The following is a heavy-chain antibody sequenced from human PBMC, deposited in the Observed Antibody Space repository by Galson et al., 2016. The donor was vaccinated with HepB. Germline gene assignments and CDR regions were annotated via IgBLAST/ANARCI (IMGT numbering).Heavy chain of an antibody. CDR2: IKSKADGGTT. D-gene: IGHD6-19*01. CDR3: TTDWRVRGAFDI. J-gene: IGHJ3*02. V-gene: IGHV3-15*07. CDR1: GITFSNAW. Sequence: SLRLSCAASGITFSNAWMNWVRQAPGKGLEWVGRIKSKADGGTTDYAAPVKGRFTVSRDDSKNTLYLQMNSLSIEDTAVYYCTTDWRVRGAFDIWGQGTMVTVSS.